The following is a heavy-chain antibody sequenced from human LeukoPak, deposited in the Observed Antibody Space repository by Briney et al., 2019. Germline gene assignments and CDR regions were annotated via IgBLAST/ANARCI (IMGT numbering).Heavy chain of an antibody. D-gene: IGHD6-13*01. CDR3: ARPPGGSSWTAEYFQH. Sequence: SVKVSCKASGGTFSSYAISWVRQAPGQGLEWMGRIIPILGIANYAQKFQGRVTITADKSTSTAYMELSSLRSGDTAVYYCARPPGGSSWTAEYFQHWGQGTLVTVSS. V-gene: IGHV1-69*04. CDR2: IIPILGIA. CDR1: GGTFSSYA. J-gene: IGHJ1*01.